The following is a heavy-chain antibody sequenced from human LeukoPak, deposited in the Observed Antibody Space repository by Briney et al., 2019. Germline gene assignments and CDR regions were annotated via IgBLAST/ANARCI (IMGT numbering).Heavy chain of an antibody. CDR2: TYYRSKWYN. Sequence: SQTLSLTCAISGDSVSSNSAAWNWIRQSPSRGLEWLGRTYYRSKWYNDYAVSVKSRITINPDTSKNQFSLHLNSVTPGDTAVHYCARDEQQLVRPFDYWGQGTLVTVSP. CDR3: ARDEQQLVRPFDY. J-gene: IGHJ4*02. V-gene: IGHV6-1*01. D-gene: IGHD6-13*01. CDR1: GDSVSSNSAA.